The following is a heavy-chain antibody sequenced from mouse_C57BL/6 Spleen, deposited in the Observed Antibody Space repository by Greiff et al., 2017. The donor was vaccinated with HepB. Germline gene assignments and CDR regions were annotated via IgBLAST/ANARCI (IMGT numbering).Heavy chain of an antibody. CDR2: IYPGGGYT. CDR1: GYTFTNYW. V-gene: IGHV1-63*01. D-gene: IGHD2-4*01. CDR3: ARSGDYDYYFDY. J-gene: IGHJ2*01. Sequence: QVHVKQSGAELVRPGTSVKMSCKASGYTFTNYWIGWAKQRPGHGLEWIGDIYPGGGYTNYNEKFKGKATLTADKSSSTAYMQFSSLTSEDSAIYYCARSGDYDYYFDYWGQGTTLTVSS.